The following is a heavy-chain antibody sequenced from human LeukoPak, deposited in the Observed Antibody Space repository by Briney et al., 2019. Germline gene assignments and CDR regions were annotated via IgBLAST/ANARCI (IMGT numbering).Heavy chain of an antibody. J-gene: IGHJ4*02. V-gene: IGHV3-66*01. CDR2: IYSGGST. CDR1: GFTVSSNY. Sequence: GGSLRLSCAASGFTVSSNYMSWVRQAPGKGLEWVSVIYSGGSTYYADSVKGRFTISRDNSKNTLYLQMNSLRAEDTAVYYCARGPEYYYDSSGYYYVVDYWGQGTLVTVSS. CDR3: ARGPEYYYDSSGYYYVVDY. D-gene: IGHD3-22*01.